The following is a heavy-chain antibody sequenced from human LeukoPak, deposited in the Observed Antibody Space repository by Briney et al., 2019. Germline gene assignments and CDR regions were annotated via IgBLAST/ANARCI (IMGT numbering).Heavy chain of an antibody. CDR2: INHSGST. CDR1: GYSISSGYY. D-gene: IGHD6-13*01. Sequence: SETLSLTCTVSGYSISSGYYWSWIRQPPGKGLEWIGEINHSGSTNYNPSLKSRVTISVDTSKNQFSLQLNSVTPEDTAVYYCARSEGSHLIAAAGTWGQGTLVTVSS. CDR3: ARSEGSHLIAAAGT. V-gene: IGHV4-38-2*02. J-gene: IGHJ5*02.